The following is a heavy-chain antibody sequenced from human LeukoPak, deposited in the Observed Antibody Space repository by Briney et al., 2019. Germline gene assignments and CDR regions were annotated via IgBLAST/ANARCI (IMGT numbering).Heavy chain of an antibody. D-gene: IGHD3-10*01. J-gene: IGHJ4*02. CDR2: INPNSGGT. CDR1: GYTFTGYY. Sequence: ASVKVSCKASGYTFTGYYMHWVRQAPGQGLEWMGWINPNSGGTNYAQKFQGRVTITRETSISTAYMELSRLRSDDTAVYYCARDLVMVRGVIAPYADYWGQGTLVTVSS. V-gene: IGHV1-2*02. CDR3: ARDLVMVRGVIAPYADY.